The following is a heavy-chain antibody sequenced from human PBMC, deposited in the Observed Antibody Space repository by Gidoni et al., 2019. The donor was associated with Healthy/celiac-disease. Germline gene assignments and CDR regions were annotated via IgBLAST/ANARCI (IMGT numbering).Heavy chain of an antibody. J-gene: IGHJ6*02. CDR2: IWYDGSNK. D-gene: IGHD3-3*01. CDR3: ARDNYDFWSGYLSYYYYGMDV. Sequence: QVQLVESGGGVVQPGRSLRLSCAASGFTFSSYGMPWVRQAPGKGLEWVAVIWYDGSNKYYADSVKGRFTISRDNSKNTLYLQMNSLRAEDTAVYYCARDNYDFWSGYLSYYYYGMDVWGQGTTVTVSS. V-gene: IGHV3-33*01. CDR1: GFTFSSYG.